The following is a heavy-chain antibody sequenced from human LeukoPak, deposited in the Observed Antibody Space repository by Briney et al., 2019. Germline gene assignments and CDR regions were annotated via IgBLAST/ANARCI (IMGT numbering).Heavy chain of an antibody. CDR2: IYYSGST. CDR1: GGSLSSGDYY. Sequence: PSQTLSLTCTVSGGSLSSGDYYWSWIRQPPGKGLEWIGYIYYSGSTYYNPSLKSRVTISVDTSKNQFSLKLSSVTAADTAVYYCARDRGYCGGDCGDAFDIWGQGTMVTVSS. D-gene: IGHD2-21*01. J-gene: IGHJ3*02. V-gene: IGHV4-30-4*08. CDR3: ARDRGYCGGDCGDAFDI.